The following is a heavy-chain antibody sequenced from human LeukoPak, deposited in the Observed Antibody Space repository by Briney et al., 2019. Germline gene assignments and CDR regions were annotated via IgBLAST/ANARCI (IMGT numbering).Heavy chain of an antibody. CDR2: VYFTGTT. CDR1: GDSISSSNHH. Sequence: SETLSLTCGVSGDSISSSNHHWGWIRQPPGKGLECIGSVYFTGTTYYSPSLKSRVTMSLGTSKNQFSLKLDSVTAADTAVYYCASVQFGAIDYWGQGTLVTVSS. CDR3: ASVQFGAIDY. D-gene: IGHD3-10*01. J-gene: IGHJ4*02. V-gene: IGHV4-39*01.